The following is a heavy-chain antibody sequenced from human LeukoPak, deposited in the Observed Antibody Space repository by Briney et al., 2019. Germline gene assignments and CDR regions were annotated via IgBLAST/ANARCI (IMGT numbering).Heavy chain of an antibody. D-gene: IGHD6-6*01. J-gene: IGHJ4*02. V-gene: IGHV3-20*04. CDR1: GFTFSNYW. Sequence: GGSLRLSCAASGFTFSNYWMNWVRQVPGKGLEWVSGINWNSDSIGYADSVKGRFTTSRDNAKNSLYLQMNSLRDEDTAVYYCARGQFVLYVWGQGTLVTVSS. CDR3: ARGQFVLYV. CDR2: INWNSDSI.